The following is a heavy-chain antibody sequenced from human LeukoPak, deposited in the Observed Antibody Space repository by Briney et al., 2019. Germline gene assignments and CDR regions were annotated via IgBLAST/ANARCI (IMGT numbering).Heavy chain of an antibody. D-gene: IGHD3-16*01. Sequence: ASVKVSCKISGDTLSQLTIHWVRQAPGEGLEKMGRFDPEYGEKVFAQTFQGRVTMTGDTSTSTAYMELSSLRSEDTAVYYCATGIMIPAGFDYWGQGTLVTVSS. J-gene: IGHJ4*02. V-gene: IGHV1-24*01. CDR3: ATGIMIPAGFDY. CDR1: GDTLSQLT. CDR2: FDPEYGEK.